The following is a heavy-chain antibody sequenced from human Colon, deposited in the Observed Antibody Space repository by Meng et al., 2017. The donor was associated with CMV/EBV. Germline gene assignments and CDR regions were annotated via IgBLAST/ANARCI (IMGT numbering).Heavy chain of an antibody. CDR3: TRDSDPSGNGGWSLVGAFDV. Sequence: WGSLRLSCEASGFTFSTYWMHWVRQGPGKGLVWVARINSDGSMTSYADAVKGRSNISRDNAKNSLFLQINSLTSDDTGVYFCTRDSDPSGNGGWSLVGAFDVWGQGTTVTVSS. V-gene: IGHV3-74*01. CDR1: GFTFSTYW. CDR2: INSDGSMT. D-gene: IGHD6-19*01. J-gene: IGHJ3*01.